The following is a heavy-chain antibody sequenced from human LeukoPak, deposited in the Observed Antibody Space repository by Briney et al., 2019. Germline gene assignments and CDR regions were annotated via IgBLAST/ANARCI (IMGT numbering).Heavy chain of an antibody. V-gene: IGHV4-34*01. CDR1: GGSFSGYY. D-gene: IGHD3-10*01. J-gene: IGHJ4*02. Sequence: SETLSLTCAVYGGSFSGYYWSWIRQPPGKGLEWIGEINHSGSTNYNPSLKSRVTISVDTSKNQFSLKLSSVTAADTAVYYCARRAGSGSYYIGYWGQGTLVPSPQ. CDR2: INHSGST. CDR3: ARRAGSGSYYIGY.